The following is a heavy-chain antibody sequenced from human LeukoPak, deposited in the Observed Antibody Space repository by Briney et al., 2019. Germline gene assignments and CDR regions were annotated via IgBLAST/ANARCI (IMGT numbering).Heavy chain of an antibody. J-gene: IGHJ4*02. CDR1: GYSISSGYY. CDR3: ARAEPRFGELHYFDY. D-gene: IGHD3-10*01. Sequence: SETLSLTCTVSGYSISSGYYWGWIRQPPGKGLEWIGSIYHSGSTYYNPSLKSRVTISVDTSKNQFSLKLSSVTAADTAVYYCARAEPRFGELHYFDYWGQGILVTVSS. V-gene: IGHV4-38-2*02. CDR2: IYHSGST.